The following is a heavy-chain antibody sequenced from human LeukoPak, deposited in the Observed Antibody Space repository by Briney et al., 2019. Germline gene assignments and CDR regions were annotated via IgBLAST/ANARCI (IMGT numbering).Heavy chain of an antibody. Sequence: PSETLSLTCTVSGGSISSSTYYWGWIRQPPGKGLEWIGSIYYSGSTYYNPSLKSRLTISVDTSKNQFSLKLSSVTAADTAVYYCAREGVYYDILAAYYRPYYFDFWGQGTLVTVYS. J-gene: IGHJ4*02. CDR3: AREGVYYDILAAYYRPYYFDF. V-gene: IGHV4-39*07. CDR1: GGSISSSTYY. D-gene: IGHD3-9*01. CDR2: IYYSGST.